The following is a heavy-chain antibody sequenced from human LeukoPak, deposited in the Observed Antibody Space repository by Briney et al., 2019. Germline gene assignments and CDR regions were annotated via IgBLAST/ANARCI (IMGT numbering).Heavy chain of an antibody. Sequence: GGSLRLSCAASGFTFSSYAMSWVRQAPGKGLEWVSAISGSGGSTYYADSVKGRFTISRDNSKNTLYLQMNSLRAEDTAVYYYAKANYYDSSGYYYALDYWGQGTLVTVSS. CDR3: AKANYYDSSGYYYALDY. V-gene: IGHV3-23*01. CDR1: GFTFSSYA. D-gene: IGHD3-22*01. J-gene: IGHJ4*02. CDR2: ISGSGGST.